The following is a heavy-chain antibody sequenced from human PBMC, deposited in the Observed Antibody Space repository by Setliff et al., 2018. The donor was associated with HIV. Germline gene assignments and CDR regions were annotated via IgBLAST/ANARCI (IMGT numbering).Heavy chain of an antibody. D-gene: IGHD2-8*01. CDR3: AREKYGDKFDY. J-gene: IGHJ4*02. CDR2: ISAYNGNT. Sequence: ASVKVSCKASGYTFTNYGISWVRQAPGQGLEWMGWISAYNGNTNYAQKLQDRVTMTTDTSTSTAYMELRSLRSDDTAMYYCAREKYGDKFDYWGQGTLVTVSS. CDR1: GYTFTNYG. V-gene: IGHV1-18*01.